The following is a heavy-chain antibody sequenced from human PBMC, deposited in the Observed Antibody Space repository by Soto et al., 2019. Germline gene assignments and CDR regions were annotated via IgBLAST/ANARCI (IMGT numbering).Heavy chain of an antibody. Sequence: PSETLSLTCAVSGYSINNGYYWGWIRQPPGKGLEWIGDIHHRGNTYYNPSLKSRITISLDTSKNQFSLNLNSVTAADTAVYYCARDDFDSGGSSIDYWGQGTLVTVSS. CDR1: GYSINNGYY. CDR2: IHHRGNT. J-gene: IGHJ4*02. D-gene: IGHD3-22*01. CDR3: ARDDFDSGGSSIDY. V-gene: IGHV4-38-2*02.